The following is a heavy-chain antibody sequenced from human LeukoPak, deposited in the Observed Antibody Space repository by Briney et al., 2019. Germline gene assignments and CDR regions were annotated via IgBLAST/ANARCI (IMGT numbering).Heavy chain of an antibody. Sequence: PGGSLRLSCAASGFTVSSNYMSWVRQAPGKGLEWVSVIYSGGSTYYADSVKGRFTISRDNSKNTLYLQMNSLRAEDTAVYYCATGSYYDSSGYPFGFDYWGQGTLVTVSS. CDR1: GFTVSSNY. CDR2: IYSGGST. CDR3: ATGSYYDSSGYPFGFDY. D-gene: IGHD3-22*01. J-gene: IGHJ4*02. V-gene: IGHV3-53*01.